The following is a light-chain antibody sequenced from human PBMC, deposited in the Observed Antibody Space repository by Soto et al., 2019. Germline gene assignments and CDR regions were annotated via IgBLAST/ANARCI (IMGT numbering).Light chain of an antibody. CDR2: GAS. J-gene: IGKJ5*01. CDR3: LQYGSSPPIT. CDR1: QSVSSSY. Sequence: EIVLTQSPGTLSLSPGERATLSCRASQSVSSSYLAWYQQKPGQAPRLLIYGASSRATGIPDRFSGSGSGTDCTLTLSRLEPEDYAVYYRLQYGSSPPITFGQGTRLEIK. V-gene: IGKV3-20*01.